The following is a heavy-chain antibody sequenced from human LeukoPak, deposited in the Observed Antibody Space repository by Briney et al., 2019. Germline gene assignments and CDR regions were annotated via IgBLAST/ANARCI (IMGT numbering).Heavy chain of an antibody. V-gene: IGHV4-61*02. Sequence: SETLSLTCTVSGGSINSGSYYWSWIRQPAGKGLEWIGRIYTSGSTNYNPSLKSRVTISVDTSKNQFSLKLSSVTAADTAVYYCARAWKESWFDPWGQGTLVTVSS. CDR3: ARAWKESWFDP. D-gene: IGHD1-1*01. J-gene: IGHJ5*02. CDR2: IYTSGST. CDR1: GGSINSGSYY.